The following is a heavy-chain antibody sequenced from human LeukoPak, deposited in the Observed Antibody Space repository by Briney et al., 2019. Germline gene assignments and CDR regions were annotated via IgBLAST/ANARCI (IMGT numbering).Heavy chain of an antibody. CDR2: INPDSGGT. CDR3: ARDGKYYDRSGFYNPVDTWFDP. CDR1: GYTFSGHY. D-gene: IGHD3-22*01. Sequence: GASVKVSCKASGYTFSGHYMHWVRQAPGQGLEWMGWINPDSGGTNSAQKFQGRVTMTRDTSISTAYMELTRLTSDDTAVYYCARDGKYYDRSGFYNPVDTWFDPWGQGTLVTVSS. J-gene: IGHJ5*02. V-gene: IGHV1-2*02.